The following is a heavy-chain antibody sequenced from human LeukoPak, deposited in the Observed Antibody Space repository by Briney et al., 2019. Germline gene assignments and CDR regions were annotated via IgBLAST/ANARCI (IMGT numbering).Heavy chain of an antibody. CDR1: GFTFGSYG. D-gene: IGHD6-13*01. V-gene: IGHV3-30*02. Sequence: PGGSLRLSCAASGFTFGSYGMHWVRQAPGKGLEWVAFIRYDGSNKYYADSVKGRFTISRDNSKNTLYLQMNSLRAEDTAVYYCAKDKSSSWPSNWFDPWGQGTLVTVSS. J-gene: IGHJ5*02. CDR2: IRYDGSNK. CDR3: AKDKSSSWPSNWFDP.